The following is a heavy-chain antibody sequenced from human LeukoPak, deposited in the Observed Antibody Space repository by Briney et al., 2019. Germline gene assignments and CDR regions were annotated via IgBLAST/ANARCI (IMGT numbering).Heavy chain of an antibody. J-gene: IGHJ6*03. CDR1: GFSFSSYA. CDR2: ISFDENKT. CDR3: VRGSLASGVVVYYYYYLDV. D-gene: IGHD3-3*01. V-gene: IGHV3-30-3*01. Sequence: GGSLRLSCAASGFSFSSYAMHWVRQAPGKGLEWVAFISFDENKTYYEDSVKGRFTISRDNAKNSLYLQMNSLRAEDTAVYYCVRGSLASGVVVYYYYYLDVWGQATTGTVSS.